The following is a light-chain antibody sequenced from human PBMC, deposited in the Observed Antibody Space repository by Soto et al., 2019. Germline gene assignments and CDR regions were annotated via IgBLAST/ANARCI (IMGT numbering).Light chain of an antibody. Sequence: NPLTQSPSSLSASVGDIVTITCRASQGISNYLGWYQQKPGKAPKLMIYAASTLQTGVPSRFSGGGSGTDFTLTITSLQPEDFATYYCQQLNVYPSTFGGGTKVEIK. J-gene: IGKJ4*01. CDR3: QQLNVYPST. CDR1: QGISNY. CDR2: AAS. V-gene: IGKV1-9*01.